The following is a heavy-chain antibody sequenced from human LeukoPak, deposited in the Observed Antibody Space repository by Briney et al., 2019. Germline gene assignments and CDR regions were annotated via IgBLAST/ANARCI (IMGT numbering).Heavy chain of an antibody. Sequence: GGSLRLSCSASGFTLSSYPIHWVRQAPGKGLEYVTAISSDGKTAYYADSVKGRFTISRDNSKNTVFLQMSSLSAEDSAVYYCVKARGYCSTSSCFLEYWGQGTLVTVSS. CDR2: ISSDGKTA. CDR1: GFTLSSYP. J-gene: IGHJ4*02. V-gene: IGHV3-64D*06. D-gene: IGHD2-2*01. CDR3: VKARGYCSTSSCFLEY.